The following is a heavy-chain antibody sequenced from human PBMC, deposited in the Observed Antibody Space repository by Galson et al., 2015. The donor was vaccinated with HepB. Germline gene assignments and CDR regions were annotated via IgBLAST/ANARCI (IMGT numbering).Heavy chain of an antibody. D-gene: IGHD2-15*01. CDR2: ISSSSSTI. Sequence: SLRLSCAASGFTFSSYSMNWVRQAPGKGLEWVSYISSSSSTIYYADSVKGRSTISRDNAKNSLYLQMNSLGDEDTAVYYCARDGWRGGWWGGGRGAPFASWGRGPLVPVSS. J-gene: IGHJ4*02. V-gene: IGHV3-48*02. CDR1: GFTFSSYS. CDR3: ARDGWRGGWWGGGRGAPFAS.